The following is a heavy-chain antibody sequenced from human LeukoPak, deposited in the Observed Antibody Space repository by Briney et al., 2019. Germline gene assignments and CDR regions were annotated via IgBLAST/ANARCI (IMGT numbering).Heavy chain of an antibody. Sequence: GGSLRLSCAAFGFTFSSYSMNWVRQAPGKGLEWVSATSSTSTYIQYADSVKGRSSISRDNAKNSLFLQMHSLRADDTAVYYCATGAPLTTHGSLDFWGQGTMVTVSS. CDR3: ATGAPLTTHGSLDF. D-gene: IGHD4-17*01. CDR2: TSSTSTYI. J-gene: IGHJ3*01. CDR1: GFTFSSYS. V-gene: IGHV3-21*01.